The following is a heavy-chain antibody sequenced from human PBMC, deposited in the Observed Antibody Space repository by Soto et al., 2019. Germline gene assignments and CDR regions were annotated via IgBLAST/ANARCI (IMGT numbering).Heavy chain of an antibody. CDR1: GGTFSSYA. J-gene: IGHJ6*02. Sequence: QVQLVQSGAEVKKPGSSVKVSCKASGGTFSSYAISWVRQAPGQGLEWMGGIIPIFGTANYAQKFQGRVTITADESTSTAYMELSSLRSEDTAVYYCARGRVDWGRAGAQTFPARYYCDDGMDVWGQGTTVTVSS. V-gene: IGHV1-69*12. D-gene: IGHD6-19*01. CDR3: ARGRVDWGRAGAQTFPARYYCDDGMDV. CDR2: IIPIFGTA.